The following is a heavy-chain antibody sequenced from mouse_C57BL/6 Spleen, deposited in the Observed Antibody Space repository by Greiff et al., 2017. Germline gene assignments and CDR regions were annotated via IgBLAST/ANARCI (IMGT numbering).Heavy chain of an antibody. D-gene: IGHD4-1*01. Sequence: QVQLQQPGAELVMPGASVKLSCKASGYTFTSYWMHWVKQRPGQGLEWIGEIDPSDSYTNYNQKFKGKSTLTVDKSSSTAYMQLSSLTSEDSAVYYCARSWDYYAMDYWGQGTSGTGSS. J-gene: IGHJ4*01. CDR2: IDPSDSYT. CDR1: GYTFTSYW. V-gene: IGHV1-69*01. CDR3: ARSWDYYAMDY.